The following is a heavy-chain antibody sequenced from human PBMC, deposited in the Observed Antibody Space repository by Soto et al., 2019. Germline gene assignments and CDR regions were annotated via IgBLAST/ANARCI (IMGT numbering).Heavy chain of an antibody. CDR1: GFTFSDFW. CDR2: IKHDGSEK. Sequence: GGSLRLSCAASGFTFSDFWMSWVRQAPGKGLDWVANIKHDGSEKYYVDSVEGRFTISRDNTKDSLYLQMNSLRAEDTAVYYCARGGSWGPDFWGQGTLVTVSS. D-gene: IGHD2-15*01. CDR3: ARGGSWGPDF. J-gene: IGHJ4*02. V-gene: IGHV3-7*01.